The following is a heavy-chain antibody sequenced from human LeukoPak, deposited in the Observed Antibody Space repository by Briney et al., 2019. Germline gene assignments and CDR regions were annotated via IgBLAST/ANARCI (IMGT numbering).Heavy chain of an antibody. CDR3: AKTYLGHCSSTSCWDAFDI. CDR1: GFTFSSYA. V-gene: IGHV3-23*01. J-gene: IGHJ3*02. CDR2: ISGSGGST. D-gene: IGHD2-2*01. Sequence: GGSLRLSCAASGFTFSSYAMSWVRQAPGKGLEWVSAISGSGGSTYYADSVKGRFTISRDNSKNTLYLQMNSLRAEDTAVYYCAKTYLGHCSSTSCWDAFDIWGQGTMVTVSS.